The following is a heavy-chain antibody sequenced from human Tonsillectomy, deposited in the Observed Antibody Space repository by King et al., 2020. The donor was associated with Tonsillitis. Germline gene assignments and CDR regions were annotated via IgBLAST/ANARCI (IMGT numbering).Heavy chain of an antibody. V-gene: IGHV1-8*01. CDR3: ATSFDRAYYDILTGWLKGGMDV. CDR2: MNPNSGNT. CDR1: GYTFTSYD. Sequence: VQLVESGAEVKKPGASVKVSCKASGYTFTSYDINWVRQATGQGLEWMGWMNPNSGNTGYAQKFQGRVTMTRNTSISTAYMELSSLRSEDTAVYYCATSFDRAYYDILTGWLKGGMDVWGQGTTVTVSS. J-gene: IGHJ6*02. D-gene: IGHD3-9*01.